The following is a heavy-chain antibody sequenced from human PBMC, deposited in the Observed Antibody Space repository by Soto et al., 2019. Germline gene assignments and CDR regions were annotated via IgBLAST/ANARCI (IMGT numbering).Heavy chain of an antibody. V-gene: IGHV5-51*01. Sequence: GESLKISCKGSGYSFTSYWIGWVRQMPGKGLEWMGIIYPGDSDTRYSPSFQGQVTISADKSISTAYLQWSSLKASDTAMYYCARRVGHCSGGSCYNWFDPWGQGILVTVSS. D-gene: IGHD2-15*01. J-gene: IGHJ5*02. CDR2: IYPGDSDT. CDR1: GYSFTSYW. CDR3: ARRVGHCSGGSCYNWFDP.